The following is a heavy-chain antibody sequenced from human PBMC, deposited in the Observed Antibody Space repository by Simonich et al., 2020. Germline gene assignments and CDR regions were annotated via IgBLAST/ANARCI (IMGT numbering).Heavy chain of an antibody. V-gene: IGHV1-8*03. D-gene: IGHD2-2*01. CDR3: ARARYCSSTSCYNWFDP. Sequence: QVQLVQSGAEVKKPGASVTVSCKASGYPFTSYDINWVRQATGQGLEWMERMNPNRGNTGYAQNIQGRVTITRNTSISTAYMELSSLRSEDTAVYYCARARYCSSTSCYNWFDPWGQGTLVTVSS. J-gene: IGHJ5*02. CDR2: MNPNRGNT. CDR1: GYPFTSYD.